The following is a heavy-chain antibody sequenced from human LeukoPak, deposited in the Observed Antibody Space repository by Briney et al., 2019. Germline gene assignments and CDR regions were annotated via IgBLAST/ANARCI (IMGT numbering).Heavy chain of an antibody. D-gene: IGHD6-13*01. CDR1: EFTFSNYW. Sequence: GGSLRLSCAASEFTFSNYWMHWVRQAPGKGLVWVSRTNPDGSSTRYADSVNGRFTISRDNAKNTLYLQMNSLRDEDTAVYYCARGLAAAGNSFDSWGQGTLVTVSS. J-gene: IGHJ4*02. CDR2: TNPDGSST. V-gene: IGHV3-74*01. CDR3: ARGLAAAGNSFDS.